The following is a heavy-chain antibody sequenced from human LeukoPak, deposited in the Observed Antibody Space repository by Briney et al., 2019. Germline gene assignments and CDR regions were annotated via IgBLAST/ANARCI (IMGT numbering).Heavy chain of an antibody. CDR3: AKEPNLSIATSGMYFDY. CDR2: ISGTGGST. V-gene: IGHV3-23*01. CDR1: GFTFSSYA. D-gene: IGHD6-13*01. Sequence: GGSLRLSCAASGFTFSSYAMGWVRQAPGKGLEWLSVISGTGGSTNYADSVKGRFTISRDNSKKALYLQMNSLRAEDTAVYYCAKEPNLSIATSGMYFDYWGQGTLVTVSS. J-gene: IGHJ4*02.